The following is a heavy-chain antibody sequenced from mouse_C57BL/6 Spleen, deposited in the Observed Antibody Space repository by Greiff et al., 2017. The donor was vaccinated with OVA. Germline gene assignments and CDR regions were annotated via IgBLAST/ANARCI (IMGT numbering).Heavy chain of an antibody. J-gene: IGHJ2*01. V-gene: IGHV1-47*01. CDR1: GYTFTTYP. CDR2: FHPYNDDT. CDR3: ARGVTATGYYFDY. D-gene: IGHD2-2*01. Sequence: VQGVESGAELVKPGASVKMSCKASGYTFTTYPIEWMKQNHGKSLEWIGNFHPYNDDTKYNEKFKGKATLTVEKSSSTVYLELSRLTSDDSAVYYCARGVTATGYYFDYWGQGTTLTVSS.